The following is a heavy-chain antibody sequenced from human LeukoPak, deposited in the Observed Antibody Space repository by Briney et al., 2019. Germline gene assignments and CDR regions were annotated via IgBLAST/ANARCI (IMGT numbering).Heavy chain of an antibody. V-gene: IGHV4-59*08. CDR2: IYYSGST. CDR1: GGSISSYY. CDR3: ARLNYYDSSGYPRRRSAFDI. Sequence: SGTLSLTCTVSGGSISSYYWSWIRQPPGKGLEWIGYIYYSGSTNYNPSLKSRVTISVDTSKNQFSLKLSSVTAADTAVYYCARLNYYDSSGYPRRRSAFDIWGQGTMVTVSS. J-gene: IGHJ3*02. D-gene: IGHD3-22*01.